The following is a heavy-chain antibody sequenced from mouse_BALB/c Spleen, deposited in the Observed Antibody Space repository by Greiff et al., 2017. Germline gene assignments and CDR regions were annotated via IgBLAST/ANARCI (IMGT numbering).Heavy chain of an antibody. Sequence: EVKVIESGGGLVQPKGSLKLSCAASGFTFNTYAMNWVRQAPGKGLEWVARIRSKSNNYATYYADSVKDRFTISRDDSQSMLYLQMNNLKTEDTAMYYCVRRLDYWGQGTTLTVSS. V-gene: IGHV10-1*02. CDR1: GFTFNTYA. J-gene: IGHJ2*01. CDR2: IRSKSNNYAT. CDR3: VRRLDY.